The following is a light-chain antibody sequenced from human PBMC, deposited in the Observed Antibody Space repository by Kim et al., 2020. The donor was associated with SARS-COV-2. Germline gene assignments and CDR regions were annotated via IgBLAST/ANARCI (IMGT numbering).Light chain of an antibody. CDR1: QSINNF. J-gene: IGKJ4*01. V-gene: IGKV3-11*01. CDR2: DAS. Sequence: EIVLTQSPVTLSLSPGERATLSCRASQSINNFLVWYQQKPGQAPRLLIYDASNRATGVPARFSGSGSGTDFALTISSLEPEDFAVYYCQHRFNWPLTFGGGTKVDIK. CDR3: QHRFNWPLT.